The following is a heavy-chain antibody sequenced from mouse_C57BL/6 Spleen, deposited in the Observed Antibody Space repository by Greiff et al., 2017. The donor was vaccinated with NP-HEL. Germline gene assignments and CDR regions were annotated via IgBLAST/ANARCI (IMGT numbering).Heavy chain of an antibody. V-gene: IGHV1-18*01. J-gene: IGHJ3*01. CDR3: ARSYYYGSSYAWFAY. D-gene: IGHD1-1*01. CDR2: INPNNGGT. CDR1: GYTFTDYN. Sequence: EVQLQQSGPELVKPGASVKIPCKASGYTFTDYNMDWVKQSHGKSLEWIGDINPNNGGTIYNQKFQGKATLTVDKSSSTAYMELRSLTSEDTAVYYCARSYYYGSSYAWFAYWGQGTLVTVSA.